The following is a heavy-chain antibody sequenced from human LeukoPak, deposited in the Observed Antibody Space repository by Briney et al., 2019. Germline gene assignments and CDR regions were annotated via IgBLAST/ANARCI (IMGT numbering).Heavy chain of an antibody. J-gene: IGHJ3*02. CDR2: IKEDGSET. CDR1: GFTFKKYW. Sequence: GGSLRLSCAASGFTFKKYWMNWVRQVPGKGLECLANIKEDGSETYYADSVKGRFTISRDNAKNSLFLQMNSPRAEDTAVYYCARESGDIVVVPTADDAFDIWGQGTMVTVSS. V-gene: IGHV3-7*01. CDR3: ARESGDIVVVPTADDAFDI. D-gene: IGHD2-2*01.